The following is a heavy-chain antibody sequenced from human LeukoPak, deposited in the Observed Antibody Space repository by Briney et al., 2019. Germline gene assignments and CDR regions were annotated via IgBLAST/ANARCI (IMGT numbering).Heavy chain of an antibody. J-gene: IGHJ4*02. Sequence: PSETLSLTCTVSGGSISIYYWSWIRQPPGKGLEWIGYIYYSGSTNYNPSLKSRVTISVDTSKNQFSLKLSSVTAADTAVYYCAIGGYYDSSGYLGDYFDYWGQGTLVTVSS. CDR3: AIGGYYDSSGYLGDYFDY. CDR1: GGSISIYY. V-gene: IGHV4-59*01. CDR2: IYYSGST. D-gene: IGHD3-22*01.